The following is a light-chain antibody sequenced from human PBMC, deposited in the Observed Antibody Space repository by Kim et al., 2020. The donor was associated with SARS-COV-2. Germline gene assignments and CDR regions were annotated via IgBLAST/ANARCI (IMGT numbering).Light chain of an antibody. V-gene: IGLV2-14*04. Sequence: GQSITNSCTGTSSDIGSYKKVSWYQQHPGKAPKLIIYDVSNRPSEVSNRFAGSKSGKTASLTISGLQAEDEADYYCASYTINNTPVFGGGTQLTVL. J-gene: IGLJ2*01. CDR2: DVS. CDR1: SSDIGSYKK. CDR3: ASYTINNTPV.